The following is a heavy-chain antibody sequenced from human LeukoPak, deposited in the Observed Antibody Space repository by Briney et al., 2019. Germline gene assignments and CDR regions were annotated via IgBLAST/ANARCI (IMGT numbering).Heavy chain of an antibody. CDR2: VSAGATT. V-gene: IGHV3-23*01. CDR3: VRAAGICSGSSCHPNWFDR. CDR1: EFTFTTYA. D-gene: IGHD2-15*01. J-gene: IGHJ5*02. Sequence: GGSLRLSCAASEFTFTTYAMSWVRQAPGKGLEWVSAVSAGATTWYSDSVKGRFIISRDNSKNTLYLQMNSLRVEDSALYYCVRAAGICSGSSCHPNWFDRGGQGTLATAS.